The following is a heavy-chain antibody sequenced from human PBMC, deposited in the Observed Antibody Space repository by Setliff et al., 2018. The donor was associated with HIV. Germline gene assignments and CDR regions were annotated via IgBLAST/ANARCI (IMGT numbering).Heavy chain of an antibody. Sequence: SETLSLTCTVSGGSISSGDYYWSWIRQPPGKGLEWIGNIYDSESTYYNPSLKSRVTISVDTSKNQFSLKLSSVTAADTAVYYCARPEMATITSFGFDIWGPGTMVTVSS. CDR2: IYDSEST. CDR1: GGSISSGDYY. J-gene: IGHJ3*02. V-gene: IGHV4-39*01. CDR3: ARPEMATITSFGFDI. D-gene: IGHD5-12*01.